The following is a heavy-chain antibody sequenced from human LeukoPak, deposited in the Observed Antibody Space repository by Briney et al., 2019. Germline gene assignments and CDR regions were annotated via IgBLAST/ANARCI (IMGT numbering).Heavy chain of an antibody. V-gene: IGHV3-73*01. Sequence: GGSLRLSCAASGFTFSGSAMHWVRQASGKGLEWVGRIRSKSNNYATAYAASVNGRFNISRDDSKNMVYLQMNSLKTEDTAVYYCTRPDDYGDYWGQGTLVTVSS. J-gene: IGHJ4*02. CDR2: IRSKSNNYAT. CDR3: TRPDDYGDY. CDR1: GFTFSGSA.